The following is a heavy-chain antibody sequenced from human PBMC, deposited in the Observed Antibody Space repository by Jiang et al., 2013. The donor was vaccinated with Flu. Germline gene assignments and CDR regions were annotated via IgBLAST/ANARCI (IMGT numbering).Heavy chain of an antibody. CDR1: GYSFTSYW. CDR3: ARHTGYYDSSGYYYD. D-gene: IGHD3-22*01. CDR2: IDPSDSYT. J-gene: IGHJ4*02. Sequence: AEVKKPGESLRISCKGSGYSFTSYWISWVRQMPGEGLEWMGRIDPSDSYTNYSPSFQGHVTISADKSISTAYLQWSSLKASDTAMYYCARHTGYYDSSGYYYDWGQGTLVTVSS. V-gene: IGHV5-10-1*01.